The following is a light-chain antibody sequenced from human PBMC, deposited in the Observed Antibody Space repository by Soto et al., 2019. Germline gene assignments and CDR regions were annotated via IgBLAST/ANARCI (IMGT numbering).Light chain of an antibody. J-gene: IGLJ2*01. Sequence: QSALTQPPSVSGSPGQSVTISRSGTSSDVGSYNRVSWYQQPPGTAPKLMIYEVSNRPSGVPDRFSGSKSGNTASLTISGLQAEDEADYYCSSYTSSSTFAFGGGTKLTVL. V-gene: IGLV2-18*02. CDR3: SSYTSSSTFA. CDR2: EVS. CDR1: SSDVGSYNR.